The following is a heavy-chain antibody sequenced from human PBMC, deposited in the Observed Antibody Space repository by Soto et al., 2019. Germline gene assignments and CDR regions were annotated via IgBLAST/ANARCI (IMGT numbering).Heavy chain of an antibody. J-gene: IGHJ4*02. CDR2: IYYSGST. CDR1: GGSISSGDYY. CDR3: AREGHIVVVPAAMGHHYFDY. D-gene: IGHD2-2*01. V-gene: IGHV4-30-4*01. Sequence: SETLSLTCTVSGGSISSGDYYWSWIRQPPGKGLEWIGYIYYSGSTYYNPSLKNRVTISVDTSKNQFSLKLSSVTAADTAVYYCAREGHIVVVPAAMGHHYFDYWGQGTLVTV.